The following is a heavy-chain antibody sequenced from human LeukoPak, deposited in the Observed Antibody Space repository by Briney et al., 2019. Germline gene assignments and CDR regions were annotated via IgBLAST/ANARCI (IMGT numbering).Heavy chain of an antibody. Sequence: SETLSLTCTVSGGSISSYYWSWIRQPPGKGLEWIGYIYYSGSTYYNPSLKSRVTISVDTSKNQFSLKLSSVTAADTAVYYCARGDYYDSSGYCFDYWGQGTLVTVSS. D-gene: IGHD3-22*01. CDR1: GGSISSYY. J-gene: IGHJ4*02. V-gene: IGHV4-59*12. CDR2: IYYSGST. CDR3: ARGDYYDSSGYCFDY.